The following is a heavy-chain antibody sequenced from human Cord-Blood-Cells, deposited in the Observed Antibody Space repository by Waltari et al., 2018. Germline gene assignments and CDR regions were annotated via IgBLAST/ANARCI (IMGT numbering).Heavy chain of an antibody. D-gene: IGHD2-2*02. J-gene: IGHJ3*02. CDR2: INPNSGGT. Sequence: QVQLVQSGAEVKKPGASVKVSCKASGYTFTGYYMHWVRRAPGQGLEWMGWINPNSGGTNYAQKFQGRVTMTRDTSISTAYMELSRLRSDDTVVYYCARVYCSSTSCYTVDAFDIWGQGTMVTVSS. CDR3: ARVYCSSTSCYTVDAFDI. V-gene: IGHV1-2*02. CDR1: GYTFTGYY.